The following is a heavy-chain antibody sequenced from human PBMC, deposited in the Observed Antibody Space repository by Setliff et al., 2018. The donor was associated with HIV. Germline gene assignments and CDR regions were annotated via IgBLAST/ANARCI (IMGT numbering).Heavy chain of an antibody. J-gene: IGHJ4*02. D-gene: IGHD1-26*01. V-gene: IGHV1-46*01. CDR2: INPSGGST. CDR1: GYSFTGHY. Sequence: ASVKVSCKASGYSFTGHYIHWVRQAPGQGLEWMGIINPSGGSTSYAQKFQGRVTMTRDTSTSTVYMELSSLRSEDTAVYYCARVNGGSYYGAYFDYWGQGTLVTVSS. CDR3: ARVNGGSYYGAYFDY.